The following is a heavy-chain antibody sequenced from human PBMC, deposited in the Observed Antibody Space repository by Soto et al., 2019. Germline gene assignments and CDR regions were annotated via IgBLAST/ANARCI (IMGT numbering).Heavy chain of an antibody. Sequence: PSETLSLTCTVSGGSISSGDYYWSWIRQPPGKGLEWIGYIYYSGSTYYNPSLKSRVTISVDTSKNQFSLKLSSVTAADTAVYYCARAAEWTPTGTTVWFDPWGXGTLVKVSS. J-gene: IGHJ5*02. CDR1: GGSISSGDYY. D-gene: IGHD1-7*01. CDR3: ARAAEWTPTGTTVWFDP. V-gene: IGHV4-30-4*01. CDR2: IYYSGST.